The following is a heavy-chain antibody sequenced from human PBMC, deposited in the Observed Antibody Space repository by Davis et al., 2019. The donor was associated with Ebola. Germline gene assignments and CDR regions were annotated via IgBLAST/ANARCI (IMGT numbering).Heavy chain of an antibody. J-gene: IGHJ4*02. CDR1: GFTFSDYY. CDR2: ISSSGSTI. D-gene: IGHD1-1*01. CDR3: ARDRANWNLPFDY. V-gene: IGHV3-11*04. Sequence: GESLKISCAASGFTFSDYYMSWIRQAPGKGLEWVSYISSSGSTIYYADSVKGRFTISRDNAKNTLYLQMNSLRAEDTAVYYCARDRANWNLPFDYWGQGTLVTVSS.